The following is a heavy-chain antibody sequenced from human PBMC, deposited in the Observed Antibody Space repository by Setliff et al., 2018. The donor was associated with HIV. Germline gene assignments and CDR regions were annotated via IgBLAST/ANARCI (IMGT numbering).Heavy chain of an antibody. CDR3: ARDNNYDY. CDR1: GYSVGHDA. CDR2: IRSKADGATT. V-gene: IGHV3-49*01. Sequence: GGSPRLSCKASGYSVGHDAMSWIRQAPGKGLEWVGFIRSKADGATTEYDPSVEGRFTISRDSSKDTLYLQMHSLRAEDTAVYYCARDNNYDYWGQGTLVTVSS. J-gene: IGHJ4*02.